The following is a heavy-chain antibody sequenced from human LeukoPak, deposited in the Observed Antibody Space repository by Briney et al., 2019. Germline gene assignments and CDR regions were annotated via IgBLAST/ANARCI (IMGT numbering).Heavy chain of an antibody. Sequence: GGSLRLSCAASGFTVNSNYMSWVRQAPGKGLEYVSAIVSNGGNTYYADSVRGRFTISRDNSKDTVYLQMGSLRPEDTAVYYCARGGYYAASDIWGQGALVTVSS. J-gene: IGHJ4*02. V-gene: IGHV3-64*02. CDR2: IVSNGGNT. CDR1: GFTVNSNY. D-gene: IGHD3-3*01. CDR3: ARGGYYAASDI.